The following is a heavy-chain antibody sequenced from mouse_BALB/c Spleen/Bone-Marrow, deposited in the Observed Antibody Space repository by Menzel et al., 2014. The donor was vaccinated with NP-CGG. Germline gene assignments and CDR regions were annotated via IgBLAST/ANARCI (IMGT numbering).Heavy chain of an antibody. D-gene: IGHD1-1*01. CDR1: GYAFTSYN. J-gene: IGHJ3*01. Sequence: VQLHQSGPELVKPGASVKVSCKAPGYAFTSYNMSWVKQSHGKSLEWIGYIDPYNGGTSYNQKFKGKATLTVDKSSSSAYMHLNSLTSDDSAVYYCPRDNYYGSSTVFAYCGQGTLVTVSA. V-gene: IGHV1S135*01. CDR3: PRDNYYGSSTVFAY. CDR2: IDPYNGGT.